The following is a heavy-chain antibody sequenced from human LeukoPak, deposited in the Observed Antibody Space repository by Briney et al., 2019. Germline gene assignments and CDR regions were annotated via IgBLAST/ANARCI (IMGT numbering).Heavy chain of an antibody. CDR1: GFTFSSYA. D-gene: IGHD6-13*01. V-gene: IGHV3-23*01. CDR2: ISGSGGST. J-gene: IGHJ4*02. Sequence: GGSLRLSCAASGFTFSSYAMSWVRQAPGKGLEWVSAISGSGGSTYYADSVKGRFTISRDNSKNTLYLQMNSLRAEDTAVYYCAKDNYSSSWVVDKLRLDYFDYWGQGTLVTVSS. CDR3: AKDNYSSSWVVDKLRLDYFDY.